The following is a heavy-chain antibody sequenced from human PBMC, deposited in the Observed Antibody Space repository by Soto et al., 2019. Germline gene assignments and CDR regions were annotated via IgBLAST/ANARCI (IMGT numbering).Heavy chain of an antibody. CDR3: ARLIAVADNNWFDP. Sequence: PSQTLSLTCAISXDSVSSNSAALNWIRQSPSRGLEWLGRTYYRSKWYNDYAVSVKSRITINPDTSKNQFSLQLNSVTPEDTAVYYCARLIAVADNNWFDPWGQGTLVTVSS. CDR1: XDSVSSNSAA. V-gene: IGHV6-1*01. D-gene: IGHD6-19*01. CDR2: TYYRSKWYN. J-gene: IGHJ5*02.